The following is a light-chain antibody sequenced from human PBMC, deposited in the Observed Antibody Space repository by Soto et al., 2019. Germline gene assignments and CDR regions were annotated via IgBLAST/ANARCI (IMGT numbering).Light chain of an antibody. J-gene: IGKJ5*01. CDR2: AAS. V-gene: IGKV1-39*01. CDR1: QTVRTY. Sequence: DIQMTQSPSSLVASVGDRVTITCRASQTVRTYSNSYQQRPGKAPTLLIYAASSLQSSVPPRFSGAGSETDFTLTINGLQPEDFATYYCQQTFSTPITFGHGTRLE. CDR3: QQTFSTPIT.